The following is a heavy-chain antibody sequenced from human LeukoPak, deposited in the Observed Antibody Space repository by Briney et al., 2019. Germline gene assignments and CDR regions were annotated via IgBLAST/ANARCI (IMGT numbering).Heavy chain of an antibody. V-gene: IGHV3-30-3*01. CDR3: ARVGGKYQLLGAFDY. Sequence: PGGSLRLSCAASGFTFSSYAMHWVRQAPGKGLEWVAVISYDGSNKYYADSVKGRFTISRDNSKNTLYLQMNSLRAEDTAVYYCARVGGKYQLLGAFDYWGQGTLVTVSS. CDR2: ISYDGSNK. D-gene: IGHD2-2*01. CDR1: GFTFSSYA. J-gene: IGHJ4*02.